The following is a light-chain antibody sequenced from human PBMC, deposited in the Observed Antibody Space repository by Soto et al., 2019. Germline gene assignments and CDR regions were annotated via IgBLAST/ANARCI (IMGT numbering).Light chain of an antibody. V-gene: IGLV2-14*01. CDR2: EVD. J-gene: IGLJ2*01. Sequence: QSALTQPASVSGSPGQSITISCTGTSSDVGGYNYVCWYQQHPGKAPKLVIYEVDYRPSGVSNRFSGSKSGNTASLTISGLQAEDEADYYCSSYTSSTTVIFGGGTQLTVL. CDR3: SSYTSSTTVI. CDR1: SSDVGGYNY.